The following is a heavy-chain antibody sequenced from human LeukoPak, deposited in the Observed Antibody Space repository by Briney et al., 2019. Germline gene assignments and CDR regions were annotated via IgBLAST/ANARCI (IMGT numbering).Heavy chain of an antibody. J-gene: IGHJ4*02. D-gene: IGHD5-18*01. Sequence: GGSLRLSCAASEFTFSSYTMNWVRQAPGKGLEWVSSISSSSSYIHYVDSVKGRFTISRDNSKNTLYLQMNSLRADDTAVYYCARDPGYSYGLDYWGQGTLVTVSS. CDR3: ARDPGYSYGLDY. CDR2: ISSSSSYI. CDR1: EFTFSSYT. V-gene: IGHV3-21*01.